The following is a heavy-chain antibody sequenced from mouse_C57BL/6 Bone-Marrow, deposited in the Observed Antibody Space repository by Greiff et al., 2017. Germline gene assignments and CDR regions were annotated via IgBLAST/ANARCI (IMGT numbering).Heavy chain of an antibody. D-gene: IGHD2-3*01. CDR2: IDPSDSYT. CDR1: GYTFTSYW. CDR3: ARLDGYYDRDYAMDY. Sequence: QVQLQQPGAELVMPGASVKLSCKASGYTFTSYWMHWVKQRPGQGLEWIGEIDPSDSYTNYTQKFKGKSTLTVDKSSSTAYMQLSSLTSEDSAVYYCARLDGYYDRDYAMDYWGQGTSVTVSS. J-gene: IGHJ4*01. V-gene: IGHV1-69*01.